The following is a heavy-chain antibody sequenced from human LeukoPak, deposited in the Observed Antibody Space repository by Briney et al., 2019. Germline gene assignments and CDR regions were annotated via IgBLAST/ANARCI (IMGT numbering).Heavy chain of an antibody. CDR1: GYSISSGYY. J-gene: IGHJ4*02. D-gene: IGHD3-16*02. CDR3: ARWDYDYVWGSYRFDY. V-gene: IGHV4-38-2*01. Sequence: PSETLSLTCAVSGYSISSGYYWGWIRQPPGKGLEWIGSIYHSGSTYYNPSLKSRVTISVDTSKNQFSLKLSSVTAADTAVYYCARWDYDYVWGSYRFDYRGQGTLVTVSS. CDR2: IYHSGST.